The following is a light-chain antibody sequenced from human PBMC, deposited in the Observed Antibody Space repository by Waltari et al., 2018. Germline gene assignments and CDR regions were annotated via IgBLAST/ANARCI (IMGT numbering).Light chain of an antibody. CDR1: SSDVGGYNY. Sequence: QSALTQPPSASGSPGQSVTIPCTGTSSDVGGYNYASWYQPPPDKAPKLLIYEVTKRPSGVPDRFSGSKSGNTASLAISGLQSEDEADYYCAGWDGTLNGYVFGAATKVTVL. CDR3: AGWDGTLNGYV. V-gene: IGLV2-8*01. J-gene: IGLJ1*01. CDR2: EVT.